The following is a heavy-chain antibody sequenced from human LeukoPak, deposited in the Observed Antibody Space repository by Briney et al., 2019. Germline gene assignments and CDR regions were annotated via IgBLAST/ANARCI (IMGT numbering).Heavy chain of an antibody. CDR3: ARGPRFGELLWHWFDP. CDR1: GYSISRGYY. CDR2: MYHSGST. J-gene: IGHJ5*02. D-gene: IGHD3-10*01. V-gene: IGHV4-38-2*02. Sequence: SETLSLTCTVSGYSISRGYYWGWIRQPPGKGLEWIGSMYHSGSTYYNPPLKSRVTISEDTSKNQFSLKLRSVTAADTAVYYCARGPRFGELLWHWFDPWGQGTLVTVSS.